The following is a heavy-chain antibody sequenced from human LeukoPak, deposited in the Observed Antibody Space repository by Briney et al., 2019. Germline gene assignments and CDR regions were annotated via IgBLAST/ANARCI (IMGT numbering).Heavy chain of an antibody. CDR2: ISSSSSYI. CDR1: GFTFSSYS. D-gene: IGHD2-21*02. Sequence: RTGGSLRLSCAASGFTFSSYSMNWVRQAPGKGLEWVSSISSSSSYIYYADSVKGRFTISRDNAKNSLYLQMNSLRAEDTAVYYCARDQGALNLGGDCYSKDYYYYGMDVWGQGTTVTVSS. J-gene: IGHJ6*02. V-gene: IGHV3-21*01. CDR3: ARDQGALNLGGDCYSKDYYYYGMDV.